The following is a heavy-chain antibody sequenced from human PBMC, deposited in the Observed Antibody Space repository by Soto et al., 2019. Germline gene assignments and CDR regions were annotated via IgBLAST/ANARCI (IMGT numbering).Heavy chain of an antibody. CDR2: FIPILGIA. CDR1: GGTFSSYT. CDR3: AIVRGANKPNDY. V-gene: IGHV1-69*02. D-gene: IGHD3-10*02. Sequence: ASVKVSCKASGGTFSSYTISWVRQAPGQGLEWMGRFIPILGIANYAQKFQGRVTITADKSTSTAYMELSSLRSEDTAVYYCAIVRGANKPNDYWGQGTLVTVSS. J-gene: IGHJ4*02.